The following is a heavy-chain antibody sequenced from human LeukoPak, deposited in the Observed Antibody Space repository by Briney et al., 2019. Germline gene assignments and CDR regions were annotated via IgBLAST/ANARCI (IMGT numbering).Heavy chain of an antibody. J-gene: IGHJ3*02. Sequence: ASVKDSCKVSGYSGIELDMHWVRQAPGKGLEWMGGFDREDGGTIYARKFQGRITMTEDTSTDTAYMELRRLTSEDTAVYYCATHTISGVVTYAFHMWGRGTLVTVSS. CDR2: FDREDGGT. V-gene: IGHV1-24*01. CDR1: GYSGIELD. CDR3: ATHTISGVVTYAFHM. D-gene: IGHD3-3*01.